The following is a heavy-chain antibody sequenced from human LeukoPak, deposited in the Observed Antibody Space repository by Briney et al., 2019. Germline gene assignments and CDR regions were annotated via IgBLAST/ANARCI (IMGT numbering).Heavy chain of an antibody. CDR3: ATPIGAYSGSYPFDY. CDR2: ISGSGGST. D-gene: IGHD1-26*01. V-gene: IGHV3-23*01. J-gene: IGHJ4*02. Sequence: SGGSLRLSCAASGFTFSSYAMSWVRQAPGKGLEWVSAISGSGGSTYYADSVKGPFTISRDNSKNTLYLQMNSLRAEDTAVYYCATPIGAYSGSYPFDYWGQGTLVTVSS. CDR1: GFTFSSYA.